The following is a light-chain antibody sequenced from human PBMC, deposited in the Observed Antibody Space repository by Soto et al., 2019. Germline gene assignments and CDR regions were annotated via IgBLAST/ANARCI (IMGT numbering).Light chain of an antibody. CDR2: ESD. CDR3: QSYDSSNVI. CDR1: SGSLASSY. Sequence: NFMLTQPHSVSESPGKTVTISCTGSSGSLASSYVQWYQQRPGSAPTTVIYESDQRPSGVPDRFSGSIDSSSNSASLTISGLKTEDEADYYCQSYDSSNVIFGGGTQLTVL. J-gene: IGLJ7*01. V-gene: IGLV6-57*02.